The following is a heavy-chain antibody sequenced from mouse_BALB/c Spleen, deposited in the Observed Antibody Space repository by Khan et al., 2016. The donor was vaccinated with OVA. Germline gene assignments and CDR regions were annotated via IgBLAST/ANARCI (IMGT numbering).Heavy chain of an antibody. Sequence: LKESGPELVKPGASVKMSCKASGYTFTYYVITWVKQRTGQGLEWIGEIYPGSDNAYYNERFKGKATLTADKSSNTTHMQLSSLTSEVSAVYFCARGDGYYVYFDYWGQGTTLTVSS. J-gene: IGHJ2*01. CDR3: ARGDGYYVYFDY. D-gene: IGHD2-3*01. CDR1: GYTFTYYV. V-gene: IGHV1-77*01. CDR2: IYPGSDNA.